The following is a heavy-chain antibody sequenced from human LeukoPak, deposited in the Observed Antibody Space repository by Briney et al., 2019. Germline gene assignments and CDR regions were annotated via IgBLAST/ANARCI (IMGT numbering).Heavy chain of an antibody. J-gene: IGHJ4*02. Sequence: SYYWGWIRQPPGKGLEWIGSIYYSGSTYYNPSLKSRVTISVDTSKNQFSLKLSSVTAADTAVYYCARQSQWLVHFDYWGQGTLVTVSS. CDR3: ARQSQWLVHFDY. D-gene: IGHD6-19*01. CDR1: SYY. V-gene: IGHV4-39*01. CDR2: IYYSGST.